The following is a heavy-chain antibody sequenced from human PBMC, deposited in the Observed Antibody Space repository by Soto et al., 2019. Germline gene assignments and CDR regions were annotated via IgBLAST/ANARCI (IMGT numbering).Heavy chain of an antibody. CDR2: IKEHGSET. CDR1: GFTFSDYW. Sequence: EVQLVESGGGLVQPGGSLRLSCAASGFTFSDYWMSWVRQAPGKGLEWVANIKEHGSETFYVDSVKGRFTISRDNAKNSLYLLVSRLRAEDTAVYYCARGLSHLAARAEGVYFDYWGQGTLVTVSS. V-gene: IGHV3-7*01. J-gene: IGHJ4*02. D-gene: IGHD6-6*01. CDR3: ARGLSHLAARAEGVYFDY.